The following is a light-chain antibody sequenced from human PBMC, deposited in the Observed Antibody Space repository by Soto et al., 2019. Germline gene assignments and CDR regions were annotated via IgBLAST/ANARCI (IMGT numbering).Light chain of an antibody. Sequence: EIVLTQSPGTLSLSPGERATLSCRASQSISHFLTWYQHKPGQAPRLLIYDASNRATGIPARFSGSGSGTDFTLTISSLEPEDFAVYYCQQRSNWPRTITFGQGTRLEIK. CDR2: DAS. V-gene: IGKV3-11*01. J-gene: IGKJ5*01. CDR1: QSISHF. CDR3: QQRSNWPRTIT.